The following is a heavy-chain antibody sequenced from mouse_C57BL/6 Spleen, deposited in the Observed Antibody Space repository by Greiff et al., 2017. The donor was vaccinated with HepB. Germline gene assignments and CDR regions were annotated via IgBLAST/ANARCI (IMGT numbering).Heavy chain of an antibody. J-gene: IGHJ1*03. Sequence: VQLQQSGPELVKPGASVKMSCKASGYTFTDYNMHWVKQSHGKSLEWIGYINPNNGGTSYNQKFKGKATLTVNKSSSTAYMELRSLTSENSAVYYCARLGYDYHWYFDVWGTGATVTVSS. V-gene: IGHV1-22*01. D-gene: IGHD2-4*01. CDR1: GYTFTDYN. CDR3: ARLGYDYHWYFDV. CDR2: INPNNGGT.